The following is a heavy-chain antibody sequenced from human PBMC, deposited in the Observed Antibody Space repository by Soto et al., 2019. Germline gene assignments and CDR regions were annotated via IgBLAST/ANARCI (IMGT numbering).Heavy chain of an antibody. CDR3: ARGSSGYLDY. Sequence: GGSLRLSCAASGFTFSSYAMHWVRQAPGKGLEYVSAISSNGGSTYYANSVKGRFTISRDNSKNTLYLQMGSLRAEDMAVYYCARGSSGYLDYWGQGTLVTVSS. V-gene: IGHV3-64*01. CDR2: ISSNGGST. CDR1: GFTFSSYA. D-gene: IGHD6-19*01. J-gene: IGHJ4*02.